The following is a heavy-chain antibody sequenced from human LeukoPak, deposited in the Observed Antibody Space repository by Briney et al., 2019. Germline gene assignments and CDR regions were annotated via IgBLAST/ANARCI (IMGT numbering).Heavy chain of an antibody. J-gene: IGHJ4*02. CDR1: GFTFSSYA. CDR3: AKDGALSTSWYFYCDY. D-gene: IGHD2-2*01. V-gene: IGHV3-23*01. CDR2: ITDSGDTT. Sequence: GGSLRLSCAASGFTFSSYAMSWVRQAPGKGLEWVSTITDSGDTTYSADSVKGRFTISRDNSKNTLYLQMNSLRAEDTAVYYCAKDGALSTSWYFYCDYWGQGTLVTVSS.